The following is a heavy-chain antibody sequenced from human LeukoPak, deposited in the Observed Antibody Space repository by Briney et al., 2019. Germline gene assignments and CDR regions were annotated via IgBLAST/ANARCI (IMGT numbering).Heavy chain of an antibody. CDR2: ISWNSGTI. CDR1: GFTFDDYV. D-gene: IGHD3-3*01. J-gene: IGHJ4*02. CDR3: AKDTGIFGVSGMDY. V-gene: IGHV3-9*03. Sequence: PGRSLRLSCSASGFTFDDYVMHWVRQAPGKGLEWVSGISWNSGTIGYADSVKGRFTISRDNAKNSLYLQMNGLRADDMALYYCAKDTGIFGVSGMDYWGQGTLVTVSS.